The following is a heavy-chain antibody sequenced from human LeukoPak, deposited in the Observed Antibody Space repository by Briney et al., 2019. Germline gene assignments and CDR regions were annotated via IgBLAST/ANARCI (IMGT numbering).Heavy chain of an antibody. V-gene: IGHV3-53*05. CDR2: IYSGGST. CDR3: ARGSRNHYDGSGYYYY. Sequence: GGSLRLSCAASGFTVSSNYMSWVRQAPGKGLEWVSVIYSGGSTYYADSVKGRFTISRDNSKNTLYLQMGSLRAEDMAVYYCARGSRNHYDGSGYYYYWGQGTLVTVSS. CDR1: GFTVSSNY. J-gene: IGHJ4*01. D-gene: IGHD3-22*01.